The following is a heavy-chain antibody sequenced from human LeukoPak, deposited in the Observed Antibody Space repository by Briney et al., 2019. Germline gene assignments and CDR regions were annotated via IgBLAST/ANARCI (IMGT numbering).Heavy chain of an antibody. V-gene: IGHV4-59*01. CDR2: IYYSGST. Sequence: SETLSPTCTVSGGSISSYYWSWIRQPPGKGLEWIGYIYYSGSTNYNPSLKSRVTISVDTSKNQFSPKLSSVTAADTAVYYCAREQEVPAAAWRDAFDIWGQGTMVTVSS. J-gene: IGHJ3*02. D-gene: IGHD2-2*01. CDR3: AREQEVPAAAWRDAFDI. CDR1: GGSISSYY.